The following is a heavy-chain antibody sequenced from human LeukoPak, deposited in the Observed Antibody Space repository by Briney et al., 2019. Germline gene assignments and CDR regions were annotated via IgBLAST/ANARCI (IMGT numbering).Heavy chain of an antibody. D-gene: IGHD2-15*01. CDR2: IKQDGSEK. Sequence: GGSLRLSCAASGFTFSSYWMHWVRQAPGKGLEWVANIKQDGSEKYYVDSVKGRFTISRDNAKNSLYLQMNSLRAEDTAVYYCAREDCSGGSCYPKRYYYYYMDVWGKGTTVTISS. V-gene: IGHV3-7*01. J-gene: IGHJ6*03. CDR3: AREDCSGGSCYPKRYYYYYMDV. CDR1: GFTFSSYW.